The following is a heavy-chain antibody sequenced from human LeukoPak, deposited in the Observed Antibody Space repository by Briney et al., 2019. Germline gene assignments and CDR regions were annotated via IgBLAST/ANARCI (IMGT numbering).Heavy chain of an antibody. D-gene: IGHD6-19*01. CDR1: GGSISSYY. J-gene: IGHJ5*02. V-gene: IGHV4-4*07. CDR2: IYTSGST. Sequence: SETLSLTCTVSGGSISSYYWSWIRQPAGKGLEWIGRIYTSGSTNYNPSLKSRVTMSVDTSKNQFSLKLSSVTAADTAVYYCARAFIAVAGIGRFKGWFDPWGQGTLVTVSS. CDR3: ARAFIAVAGIGRFKGWFDP.